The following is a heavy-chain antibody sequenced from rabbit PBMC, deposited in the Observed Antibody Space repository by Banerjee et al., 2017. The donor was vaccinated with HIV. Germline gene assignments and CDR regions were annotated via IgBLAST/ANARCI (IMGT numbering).Heavy chain of an antibody. CDR1: GFSFSSSYW. CDR3: AREVWVGHDAYGYADL. D-gene: IGHD6-1*01. J-gene: IGHJ4*01. V-gene: IGHV1S45*01. CDR2: IYGGSSGST. Sequence: EESGGGLVQPEGSLTLTCTASGFSFSSSYWICWVRQAPGKGLEWIACIYGGSSGSTCYASWAKGRFTISKTSSTTVTLQMTSLTAADTATYFCAREVWVGHDAYGYADLWGPGTLVTVS.